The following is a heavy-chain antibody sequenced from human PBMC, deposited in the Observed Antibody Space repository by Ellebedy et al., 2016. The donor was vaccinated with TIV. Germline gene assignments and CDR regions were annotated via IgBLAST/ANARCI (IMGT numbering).Heavy chain of an antibody. D-gene: IGHD2-21*02. V-gene: IGHV4-39*01. J-gene: IGHJ2*01. CDR2: IYYSGST. Sequence: MPSETLSLTCTVSGGSISSSSYYWGWIRQPPGKGLEWIGSIYYSGSTYYNPSLKSRVTISVDTSKNQFSLKLSSVTAADTAVYYCARPLVTAISWSWYFDLWGRGTLVTVSS. CDR1: GGSISSSSYY. CDR3: ARPLVTAISWSWYFDL.